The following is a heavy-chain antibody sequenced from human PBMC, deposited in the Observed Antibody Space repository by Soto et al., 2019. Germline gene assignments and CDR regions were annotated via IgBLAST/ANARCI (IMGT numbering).Heavy chain of an antibody. V-gene: IGHV1-2*04. D-gene: IGHD6-13*01. CDR2: INPNSGGT. CDR1: GYTFTGYY. CDR3: ARDQGLAAAGYYYYYGMDV. Sequence: VKVSCKASGYTFTGYYMHWVRQAPGQGLEWMGWINPNSGGTNYAQKFQGWVTMTRDTSISTAYMELSRLRSDDTAVYYCARDQGLAAAGYYYYYGMDVWGQGTTVTVSS. J-gene: IGHJ6*02.